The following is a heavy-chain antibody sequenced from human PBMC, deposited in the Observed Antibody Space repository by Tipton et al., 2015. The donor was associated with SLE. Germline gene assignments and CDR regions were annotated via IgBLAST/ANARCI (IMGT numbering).Heavy chain of an antibody. CDR2: INHSGST. J-gene: IGHJ6*02. V-gene: IGHV4-34*01. Sequence: TLSLTCAVYGGSFSGHYWSWIRQPPGKGLEWIGEINHSGSTNYNPSLKSRVTISVDTSKNQFSLKVSSVTAADTAVYYCARGEGDFWSDPYYYGMDVWGQGTTVTVSS. D-gene: IGHD3-3*01. CDR1: GGSFSGHY. CDR3: ARGEGDFWSDPYYYGMDV.